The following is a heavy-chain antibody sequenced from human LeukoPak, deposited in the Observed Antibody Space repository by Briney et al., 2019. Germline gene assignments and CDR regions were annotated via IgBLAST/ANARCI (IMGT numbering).Heavy chain of an antibody. V-gene: IGHV3-9*01. CDR3: AKDIGGVNWYFDL. Sequence: PGGSLRLSCAASGFTFDDYAMHWVRQAPGKGLEWVSGISWNSGSIGYADSVKGRFTISRDNAKNSLYLQMNSLRVEDTALYYCAKDIGGVNWYFDLWGRGTLVTVSS. CDR2: ISWNSGSI. J-gene: IGHJ2*01. D-gene: IGHD2-21*01. CDR1: GFTFDDYA.